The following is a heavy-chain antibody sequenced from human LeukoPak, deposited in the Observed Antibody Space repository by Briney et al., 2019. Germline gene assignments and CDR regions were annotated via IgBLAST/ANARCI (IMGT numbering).Heavy chain of an antibody. D-gene: IGHD3-16*02. Sequence: ASVKVSCKASGYTFTSYDINWVRQATGQGLELMGWMNPNSGNTGYAQKFQGRVTMTRNTSISTAYMELSSLRSEDTAVYYCARVGAYYDYVWGSYRYSFWGMDVWGQGTTVTVSS. V-gene: IGHV1-8*01. CDR3: ARVGAYYDYVWGSYRYSFWGMDV. CDR2: MNPNSGNT. J-gene: IGHJ6*02. CDR1: GYTFTSYD.